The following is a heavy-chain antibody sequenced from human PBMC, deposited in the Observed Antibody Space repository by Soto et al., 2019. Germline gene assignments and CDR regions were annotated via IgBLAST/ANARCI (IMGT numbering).Heavy chain of an antibody. CDR3: ARLGIAAAGKGNLYYYGMDV. J-gene: IGHJ6*02. D-gene: IGHD6-13*01. Sequence: SETLSLSCAVYGGSFSGYYWSWIRQPPGKGLEWIGEINHSGSTNYNPSLKSRVTISVDTSKNQFSLKLSSVTAADTAVYYCARLGIAAAGKGNLYYYGMDVWGQGTTVTVSS. CDR2: INHSGST. V-gene: IGHV4-34*01. CDR1: GGSFSGYY.